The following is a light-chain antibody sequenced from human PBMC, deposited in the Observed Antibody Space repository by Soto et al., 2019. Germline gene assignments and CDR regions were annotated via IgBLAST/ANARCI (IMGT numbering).Light chain of an antibody. J-gene: IGLJ1*01. CDR1: NSDVGGYKY. V-gene: IGLV2-14*01. Sequence: SALTQPASLSGSPGQSITISCTGNNSDVGGYKYVSWYQQHPGEAPKLMIYDVSNRPSGVSNRFSGSKSGNTASLTISGLQAEDEADYYCSSYTSSSTRVFGTGTKVTVL. CDR2: DVS. CDR3: SSYTSSSTRV.